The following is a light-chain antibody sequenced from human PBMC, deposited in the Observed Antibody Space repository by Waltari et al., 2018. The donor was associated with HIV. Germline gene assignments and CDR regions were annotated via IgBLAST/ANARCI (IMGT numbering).Light chain of an antibody. J-gene: IGLJ1*01. CDR1: SSDVGGSNY. CDR3: SSYTSSSTLV. CDR2: EVS. V-gene: IGLV2-14*01. Sequence: QSALTQPASVSGSPGQSITISCTGTSSDVGGSNYVSWFQQHPGKAPQRMIYEVSNRPSGVSNRFSGSKSGNTASLTISGLQAEDEADYYCSSYTSSSTLVFGTGTKVTVL.